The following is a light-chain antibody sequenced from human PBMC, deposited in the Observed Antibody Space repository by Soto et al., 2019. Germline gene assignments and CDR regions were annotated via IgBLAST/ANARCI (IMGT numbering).Light chain of an antibody. CDR1: SSNIGAGYD. Sequence: QSVLTQPPSVSGAPGQRVTISCTGSSSNIGAGYDVHWYQQLPGTAPKLLIYGNSNRPSVVPDRFSGSKSGTSASLAITGLQAEDEADYYCQSYDSSLSGRVFGTGTKVTV. CDR3: QSYDSSLSGRV. V-gene: IGLV1-40*01. J-gene: IGLJ1*01. CDR2: GNS.